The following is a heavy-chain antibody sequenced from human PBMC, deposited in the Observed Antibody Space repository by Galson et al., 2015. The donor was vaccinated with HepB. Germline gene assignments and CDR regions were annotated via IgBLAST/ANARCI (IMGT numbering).Heavy chain of an antibody. CDR2: INHSGST. CDR3: ARRSSAHILFDY. Sequence: ETLSLTCAVYGGSFSGYSWNWIRQPPGKGLEWIGEINHSGSTNYNPSLKSRVTISVDTSKNQSSLKLSSVTAADTAVYYCARRSSAHILFDYWGQGTLVTVSS. J-gene: IGHJ4*02. V-gene: IGHV4-34*01. CDR1: GGSFSGYS. D-gene: IGHD6-6*01.